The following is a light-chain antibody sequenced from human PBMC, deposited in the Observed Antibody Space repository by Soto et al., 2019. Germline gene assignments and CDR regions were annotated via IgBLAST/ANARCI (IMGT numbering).Light chain of an antibody. J-gene: IGLJ2*01. CDR3: QSYDSSLSGSRV. CDR2: GNS. Sequence: QSVLTQPPSVSAAPGQRVTISCTGSSSNIGAGYDVHWYQQLPGTAPKLPIYGNSNRPSGVPDRFSGSKSGTSASLAITGLQAEDEADYYCQSYDSSLSGSRVFGGGTKLTVL. CDR1: SSNIGAGYD. V-gene: IGLV1-40*01.